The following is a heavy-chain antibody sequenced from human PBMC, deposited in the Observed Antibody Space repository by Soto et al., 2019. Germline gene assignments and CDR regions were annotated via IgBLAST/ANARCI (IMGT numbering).Heavy chain of an antibody. J-gene: IGHJ6*02. Sequence: PSETLSLTCAVYGGSFSDYYWSWIRQPPGKGLEWIGEINHSGSTNYNASLKSRVTISVDTSKKQFSLKLRSVSAADTAVYFCARASYRGDYYYGMDVWGQGTTVTVSS. CDR2: INHSGST. CDR1: GGSFSDYY. V-gene: IGHV4-34*01. D-gene: IGHD3-10*01. CDR3: ARASYRGDYYYGMDV.